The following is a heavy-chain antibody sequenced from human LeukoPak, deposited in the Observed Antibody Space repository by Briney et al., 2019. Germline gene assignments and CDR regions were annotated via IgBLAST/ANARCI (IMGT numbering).Heavy chain of an antibody. Sequence: SVKVSCKASGGTFSSYAISWVRQAPGQGLEWMGRIIPIFGTANYAQKFQGRVTNTTDESTSTAYMELSSLRSEDTAVYYCASTHSSGWYDDWFDPWGQGTLVTVSS. V-gene: IGHV1-69*05. J-gene: IGHJ5*02. CDR1: GGTFSSYA. CDR3: ASTHSSGWYDDWFDP. D-gene: IGHD6-19*01. CDR2: IIPIFGTA.